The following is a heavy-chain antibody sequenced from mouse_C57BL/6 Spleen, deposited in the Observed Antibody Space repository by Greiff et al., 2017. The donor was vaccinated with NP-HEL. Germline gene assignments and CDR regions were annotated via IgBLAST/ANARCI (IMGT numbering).Heavy chain of an antibody. Sequence: QVQLQQSGAELAKPGASVKLSCKASGYTFTSYWMHWVKQRPGQGLEWIGYINPSSGYTKYNQKFKDKATLTADKSSSTAYMQLSSLTYENSAVYDCASAHYYGSSNAYAMDYWGQGTSVTVSS. CDR1: GYTFTSYW. CDR3: ASAHYYGSSNAYAMDY. CDR2: INPSSGYT. J-gene: IGHJ4*01. D-gene: IGHD1-1*01. V-gene: IGHV1-7*01.